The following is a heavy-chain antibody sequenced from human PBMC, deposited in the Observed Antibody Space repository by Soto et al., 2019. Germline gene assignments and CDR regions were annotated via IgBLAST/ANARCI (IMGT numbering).Heavy chain of an antibody. CDR1: GFTFSSYA. J-gene: IGHJ4*02. Sequence: GGSLRLSCAASGFTFSSYAMSWVRQAPGKGLEWVSAISGSGGSTYYADSVKGRFTISRDNSKNTLYLQMNSLRAEDTAVYYCAKDLQGYCSGGSCYSGWYFDYWGQGTLVTVSS. D-gene: IGHD2-15*01. V-gene: IGHV3-23*01. CDR2: ISGSGGST. CDR3: AKDLQGYCSGGSCYSGWYFDY.